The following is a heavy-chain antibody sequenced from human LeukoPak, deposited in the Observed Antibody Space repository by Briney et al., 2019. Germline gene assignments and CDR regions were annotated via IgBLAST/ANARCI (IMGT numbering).Heavy chain of an antibody. J-gene: IGHJ3*02. CDR3: ARSDYHNSGSHTVFNAFDI. V-gene: IGHV4-59*01. CDR2: IDDSGNT. D-gene: IGHD3-10*01. Sequence: SETLSLTCTVSGGSISRYYWSWIRRPPGKGLEWIGYIDDSGNTNYNPSLKSQVTISVDKSKNQFSLKLSFVTAADTAMYYCARSDYHNSGSHTVFNAFDIWGQGTRVTVSS. CDR1: GGSISRYY.